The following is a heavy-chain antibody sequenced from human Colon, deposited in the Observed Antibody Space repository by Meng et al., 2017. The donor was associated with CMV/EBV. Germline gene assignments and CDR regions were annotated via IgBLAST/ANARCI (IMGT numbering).Heavy chain of an antibody. Sequence: CTASGFPFSAHAIHWVRQAPGKGLEWVAAISSDGGSRYYAESLTGRFIISRDNSINMVYLRMNSLTIEDTAVYYCAKDLRTLAGNDYWGQGTLVTVSS. CDR3: AKDLRTLAGNDY. V-gene: IGHV3-30*18. J-gene: IGHJ4*02. CDR1: GFPFSAHA. D-gene: IGHD6-19*01. CDR2: ISSDGGSR.